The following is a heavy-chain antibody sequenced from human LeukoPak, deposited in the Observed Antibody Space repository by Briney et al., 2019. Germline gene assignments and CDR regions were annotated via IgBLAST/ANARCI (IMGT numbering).Heavy chain of an antibody. CDR2: IYYSGST. V-gene: IGHV4-59*01. CDR3: ARAHPTYYYGSGSLDY. J-gene: IGHJ4*02. Sequence: SETLSLTCTVSGGSISSYYWSWIRQPPGKGLEWIGYIYYSGSTNYNPSLKSRVTISVDTSKNQFSLKLSSVTAADTAVYYCARAHPTYYYGSGSLDYWGQGTLVTVSS. D-gene: IGHD3-10*01. CDR1: GGSISSYY.